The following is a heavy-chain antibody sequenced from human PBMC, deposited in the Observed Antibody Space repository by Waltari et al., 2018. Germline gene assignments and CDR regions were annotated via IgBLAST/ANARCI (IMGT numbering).Heavy chain of an antibody. D-gene: IGHD2-15*01. J-gene: IGHJ5*02. CDR3: ARDRGRGLYLDT. Sequence: QLQLQESGPGLVKPSGTLSIRCAVPAESVPNNSWWSWVRQSPQKGLEWIGQVHGSGRTNYHPSFASRVAMSVDTSNNDVSLRMTSATAADTAVYYCARDRGRGLYLDTWGPGTLVAVS. V-gene: IGHV4-4*02. CDR2: VHGSGRT. CDR1: AESVPNNSW.